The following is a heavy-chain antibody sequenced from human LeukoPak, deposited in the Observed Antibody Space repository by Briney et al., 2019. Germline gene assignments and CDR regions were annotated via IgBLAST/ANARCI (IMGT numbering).Heavy chain of an antibody. CDR3: AKDSYYGSGSYLAQGGLDY. D-gene: IGHD3-10*01. CDR1: GFTFSSYA. Sequence: PEGSLRLSCAASGFTFSSYAMSWVRQAPGKGLEWVSAISGSGGSTYYADSVKGRFTISRDNSKNTLYLQMNSLRAEDTAVYYCAKDSYYGSGSYLAQGGLDYWGQGTLVTVSS. V-gene: IGHV3-23*01. CDR2: ISGSGGST. J-gene: IGHJ4*02.